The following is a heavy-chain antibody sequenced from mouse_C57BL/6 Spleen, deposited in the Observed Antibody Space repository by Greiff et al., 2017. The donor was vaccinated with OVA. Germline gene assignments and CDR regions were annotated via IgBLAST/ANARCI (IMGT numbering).Heavy chain of an antibody. CDR3: ARSGDYDVEDDY. CDR2: SYPGSGST. CDR1: CYTFPHYW. D-gene: IGHD2-4*01. Sequence: QVPLQQPGAELVKPGASVKMSCKASCYTFPHYWVTWVKQRAGPGPEWIGDSYPGSGSTNYNEKFKSKATLTVDTSSSTAYMQLSSLTSEDSAVFYCARSGDYDVEDDYWGQGTTLTVSS. V-gene: IGHV1-55*01. J-gene: IGHJ2*01.